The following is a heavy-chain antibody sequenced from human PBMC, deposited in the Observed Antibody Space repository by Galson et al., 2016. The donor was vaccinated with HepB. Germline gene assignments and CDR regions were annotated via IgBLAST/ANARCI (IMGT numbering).Heavy chain of an antibody. D-gene: IGHD6-19*01. V-gene: IGHV2-5*02. CDR2: IYWDDDK. CDR3: AHRPYSSGWYYLDY. CDR1: GFSLSTSGVG. Sequence: PALVKPTQTLTLTCTFSGFSLSTSGVGVGWIRQPPGKALEWLALIYWDDDKRYSPSLKSRLTINQDSSKNQVVLTMTDMDPVDTATYYCAHRPYSSGWYYLDYCGQRTLATVSS. J-gene: IGHJ4*02.